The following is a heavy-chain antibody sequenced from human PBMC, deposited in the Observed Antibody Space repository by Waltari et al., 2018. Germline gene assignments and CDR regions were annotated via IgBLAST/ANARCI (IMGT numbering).Heavy chain of an antibody. Sequence: QLQLQESGPGLVKPPETLSLTCTVSGCAITSSIYYCGWIRQPPGKGLEWVGTIYYSGNIYHNPSLKSRLTISVDTSKNQFSLKLNSVTAADTAVYYCARGRYFYDSNGYYFFDYWGQGTLVSVSS. V-gene: IGHV4-39*07. D-gene: IGHD3-22*01. CDR1: GCAITSSIYY. J-gene: IGHJ4*02. CDR3: ARGRYFYDSNGYYFFDY. CDR2: IYYSGNI.